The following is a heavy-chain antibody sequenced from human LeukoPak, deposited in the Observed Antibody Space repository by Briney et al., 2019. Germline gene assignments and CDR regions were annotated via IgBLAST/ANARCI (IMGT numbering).Heavy chain of an antibody. CDR1: GFTFSSYA. J-gene: IGHJ4*02. V-gene: IGHV3-23*01. Sequence: GGSLRLSCAASGFTFSSYAMSWVRQAPGKGLEWVSAIGGSGDYTYYADSVKGRFTISRDNSKNTLYLQMNSLRAEDTAVYYCAKGHRIAAAGTVFPSVFDYWGQGTLVTVSS. D-gene: IGHD6-13*01. CDR2: IGGSGDYT. CDR3: AKGHRIAAAGTVFPSVFDY.